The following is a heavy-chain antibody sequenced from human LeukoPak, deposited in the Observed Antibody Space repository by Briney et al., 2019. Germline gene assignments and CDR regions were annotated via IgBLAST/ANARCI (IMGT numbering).Heavy chain of an antibody. V-gene: IGHV4-59*12. CDR2: IFYSGST. CDR1: GGSMNNYY. CDR3: ARAVGTSRNFFDY. J-gene: IGHJ4*02. D-gene: IGHD4-23*01. Sequence: SETLSLTCTVSGGSMNNYYWNWIRQPPGKGLEWIGSIFYSGSTNYNPSLKSRVTISIDTSKHQFSLNVSSVTAADTAMYYCARAVGTSRNFFDYWGQGTLVTVSS.